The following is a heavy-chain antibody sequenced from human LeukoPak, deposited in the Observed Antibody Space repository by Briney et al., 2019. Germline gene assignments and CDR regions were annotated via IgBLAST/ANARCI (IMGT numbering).Heavy chain of an antibody. J-gene: IGHJ3*02. CDR1: GYTFTGYY. V-gene: IGHV1-2*02. CDR3: AKPASNYDFWSGYYREGAFDI. D-gene: IGHD3-3*01. Sequence: GASVKVSCKASGYTFTGYYMHWVRQAPGQGLEWMGWINPNSGGTNYAQKLQGRVTMTTDTSTSTAYMELRSLRSDDTAVYYCAKPASNYDFWSGYYREGAFDIWGQGTMVTVSS. CDR2: INPNSGGT.